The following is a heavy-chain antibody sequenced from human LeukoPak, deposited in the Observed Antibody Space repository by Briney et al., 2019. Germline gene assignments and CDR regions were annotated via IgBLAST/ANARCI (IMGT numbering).Heavy chain of an antibody. D-gene: IGHD3-22*01. Sequence: SETLSLTCTVSGVSVTNYFWSWIRQPPGKGLEWVAYLYYTGDANYNPSLNSRLSVSVDTCKNQFSLRLSSVTAADTATYYCARFYDSPISAFDMWGQGTMVTVSS. CDR3: ARFYDSPISAFDM. CDR1: GVSVTNYF. V-gene: IGHV4-59*02. CDR2: LYYTGDA. J-gene: IGHJ3*02.